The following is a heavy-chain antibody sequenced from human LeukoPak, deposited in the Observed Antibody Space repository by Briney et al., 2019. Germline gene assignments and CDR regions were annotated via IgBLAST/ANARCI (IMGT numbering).Heavy chain of an antibody. CDR2: INPAGSET. D-gene: IGHD6-13*01. CDR3: ARDLRYSSSWDYFDY. J-gene: IGHJ4*02. V-gene: IGHV3-7*01. CDR1: GFSFNAYW. Sequence: GGSLRLSCAASGFSFNAYWMAWVRQAPGTGLEWVANINPAGSETFHVDPVKGRFSISRDHAKNSLYLQMNSLRAEDTAVYYCARDLRYSSSWDYFDYWGQGTLVTVSS.